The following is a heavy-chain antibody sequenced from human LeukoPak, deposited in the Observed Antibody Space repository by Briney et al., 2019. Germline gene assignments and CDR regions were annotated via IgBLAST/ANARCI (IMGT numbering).Heavy chain of an antibody. CDR2: ISGSGGST. CDR1: EFTFSTYG. D-gene: IGHD4-17*01. CDR3: ARDPNGDYIGTFDM. J-gene: IGHJ3*02. Sequence: PGGCLRLSCAASEFTFSTYGMSWVRQAPGKGLEWVSSISGSGGSTQYADSVQGRFAISRDNSKNTLYLQMNSLRVDDTAVYFCARDPNGDYIGTFDMWGRGTMVSVSS. V-gene: IGHV3-23*01.